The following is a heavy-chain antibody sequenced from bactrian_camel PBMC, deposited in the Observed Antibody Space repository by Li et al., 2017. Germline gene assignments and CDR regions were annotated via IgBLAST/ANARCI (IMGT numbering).Heavy chain of an antibody. V-gene: IGHV3S1*01. J-gene: IGHJ4*01. D-gene: IGHD2*01. CDR1: GYNRRRYC. CDR2: INSSGRST. CDR3: AAGLTGSALQGLEGSRYKV. Sequence: HVQLVESGGGSVQAGGSLRLSCAASGYNRRRYCLGWFRQAPGKGLEWVSDINSSGRSTNYAESVKGRFTISQDNANNTLYLQMNSLKPADTAMYYCAAGLTGSALQGLEGSRYKVWGQGTQVTVS.